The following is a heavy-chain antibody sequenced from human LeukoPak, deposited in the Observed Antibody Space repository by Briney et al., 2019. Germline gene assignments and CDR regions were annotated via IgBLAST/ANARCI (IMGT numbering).Heavy chain of an antibody. CDR1: GGSFSGYY. D-gene: IGHD3-9*01. CDR3: ARGLEGGYDILTGYHYFDY. Sequence: SETLSLTCAVYGGSFSGYYWSWIRQPPGKGLEWIGEINHSGSTNYNPSLKSRVTISVDTSKNRFSLKLGSVTAADTAVYYCARGLEGGYDILTGYHYFDYWGQGTLVTVSS. J-gene: IGHJ4*02. CDR2: INHSGST. V-gene: IGHV4-34*01.